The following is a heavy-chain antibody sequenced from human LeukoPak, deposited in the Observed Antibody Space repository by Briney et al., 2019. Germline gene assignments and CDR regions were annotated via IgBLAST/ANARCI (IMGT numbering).Heavy chain of an antibody. V-gene: IGHV3-33*06. CDR3: AKDAPKGCSGGSCYHRYYYYYMDV. D-gene: IGHD2-15*01. CDR2: IWYDGSNK. Sequence: GGSLRLSCAASGFTFSSYGMHWVRQAPGKGLEWVAVIWYDGSNKYYADSVKGRFTISRDNSKNTLYLQMNSLRAEDTAVYYCAKDAPKGCSGGSCYHRYYYYYMDVWGKGTTVTVSS. CDR1: GFTFSSYG. J-gene: IGHJ6*03.